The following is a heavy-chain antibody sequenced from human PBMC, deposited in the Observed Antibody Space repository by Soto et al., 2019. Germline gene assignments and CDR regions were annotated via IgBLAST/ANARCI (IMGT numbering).Heavy chain of an antibody. V-gene: IGHV3-48*02. Sequence: GGSLRLSCAASGFTFSSYSMNWVRQSPGKGLEWVSYFISSSSTIYDADSLKGRFTISRDNAKNSLYLQSNSLRDEDTVAYYCARDPPGWARVYDGFDLRGQRTIVTVSS. CDR3: ARDPPGWARVYDGFDL. D-gene: IGHD1-26*01. J-gene: IGHJ3*01. CDR1: GFTFSSYS. CDR2: FISSSSTI.